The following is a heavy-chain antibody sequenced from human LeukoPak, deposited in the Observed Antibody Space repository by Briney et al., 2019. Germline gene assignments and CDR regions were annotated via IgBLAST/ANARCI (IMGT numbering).Heavy chain of an antibody. CDR2: LFYSGNT. Sequence: SETLSLTCTVSGCSISSYYWSWIRQPPGKGLEWIWSLFYSGNTNYNPSLKRQVTISLDTSKNQGSLKLSTVAAADTAVYYCARGSSPFDYWGQGALVTVSS. V-gene: IGHV4-59*08. J-gene: IGHJ4*02. CDR1: GCSISSYY. CDR3: ARGSSPFDY.